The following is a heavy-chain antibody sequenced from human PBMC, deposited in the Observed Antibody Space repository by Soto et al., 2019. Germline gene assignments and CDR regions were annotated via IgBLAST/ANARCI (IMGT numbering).Heavy chain of an antibody. J-gene: IGHJ6*02. D-gene: IGHD2-2*01. CDR1: GDTFSRYS. Sequence: QVQLVQSGAEVKKPGSSVKVSCKASGDTFSRYSITWVRQAPGHGLEWMGRIIPIFGIPTYAQKFQGSVPLTADETTSTAYMEVSSLRSDAPAVYYWAREDRARETGLVPAAIDGMDVWGQGTTVTVSS. CDR2: IIPIFGIP. CDR3: AREDRARETGLVPAAIDGMDV. V-gene: IGHV1-69*08.